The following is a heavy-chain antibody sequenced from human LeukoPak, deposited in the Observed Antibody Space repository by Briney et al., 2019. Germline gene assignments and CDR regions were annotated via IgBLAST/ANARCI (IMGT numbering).Heavy chain of an antibody. CDR3: ARGPDASGIYRPGDY. CDR1: GFTISDNY. Sequence: GGSLRLSCAASGFTISDNYMSWVRQALGKGLVWVSRINSDGSSTSYAESVKGRFTISRDNANNILFLQMNSLRAEDTAVYYCARGPDASGIYRPGDYWGQGTLVTVSS. J-gene: IGHJ4*02. D-gene: IGHD3-10*01. CDR2: INSDGSST. V-gene: IGHV3-74*01.